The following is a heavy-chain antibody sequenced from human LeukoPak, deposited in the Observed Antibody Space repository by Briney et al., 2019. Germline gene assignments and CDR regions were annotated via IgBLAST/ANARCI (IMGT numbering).Heavy chain of an antibody. Sequence: PSETLSLTCTVSGGSISSSSYYWGWIRQPPGKGLEWIGSIYYSGSTYYNPSLKSRVTTSVDTSKNQFSLKLSSVTAADTAVYYGARLGSFDYWGQGTLVTVSS. CDR3: ARLGSFDY. CDR2: IYYSGST. D-gene: IGHD3-10*01. V-gene: IGHV4-39*01. J-gene: IGHJ4*02. CDR1: GGSISSSSYY.